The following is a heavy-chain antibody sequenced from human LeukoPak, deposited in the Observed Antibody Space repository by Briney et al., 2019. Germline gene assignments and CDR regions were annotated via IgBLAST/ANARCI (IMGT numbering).Heavy chain of an antibody. V-gene: IGHV3-30*03. J-gene: IGHJ4*02. CDR2: ISYDGSNK. CDR3: ARGPRPHSYYDFWSGYSAPFDY. Sequence: GGSLRLSCAASGFTFSSYGMHWVRQAPGKGLEWVAVISYDGSNKYYADSVKGRFTISRDNSKNTLYLQMNSLRAEDTAVYYCARGPRPHSYYDFWSGYSAPFDYWGQGTPVTVSS. CDR1: GFTFSSYG. D-gene: IGHD3-3*01.